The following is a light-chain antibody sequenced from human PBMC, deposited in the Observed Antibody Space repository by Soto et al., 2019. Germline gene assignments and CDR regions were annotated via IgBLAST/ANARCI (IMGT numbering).Light chain of an antibody. V-gene: IGKV3-20*01. Sequence: EIVLTQSPGTLSLSPGERATLSCRASQSVSSGYLAWYQQKPGQAPRLLIYGASSRATGIPDRFSGSGSATDFTLTISRLEPEDCAVYYCQQYNNWPPFSFGPGTKVDIK. CDR3: QQYNNWPPFS. CDR2: GAS. CDR1: QSVSSGY. J-gene: IGKJ3*01.